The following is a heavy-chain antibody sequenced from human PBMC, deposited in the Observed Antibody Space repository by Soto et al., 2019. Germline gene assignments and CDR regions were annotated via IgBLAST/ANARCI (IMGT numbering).Heavy chain of an antibody. J-gene: IGHJ6*02. CDR3: ARVPVAGTTGYYGMDV. Sequence: GGSLRLSCAASGFTFSDYYMSWIRQAPGKGLEWVSYISRSGITIYYADSVKGRFTISRDNAKNSLYLQMNSLRAEDTAVYYCARVPVAGTTGYYGMDVWGQGTMVTVSS. CDR1: GFTFSDYY. CDR2: ISRSGITI. D-gene: IGHD6-19*01. V-gene: IGHV3-11*01.